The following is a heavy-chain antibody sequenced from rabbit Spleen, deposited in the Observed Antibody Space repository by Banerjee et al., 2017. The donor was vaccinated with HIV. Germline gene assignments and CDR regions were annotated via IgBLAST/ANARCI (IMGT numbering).Heavy chain of an antibody. J-gene: IGHJ6*01. CDR2: IEGGSSAFS. D-gene: IGHD8-1*01. CDR1: GVSFSSNHY. Sequence: QSLEESGGDLVKPGASLTLTCTASGVSFSSNHYMCWVRQAPGEGLEWIACIEGGSSAFSYFASWAKGRFTCSKTSSTTVTLQMTSLTAADTATYFCARDSGSSFSSYGMDLWGPGTLVTVS. CDR3: ARDSGSSFSSYGMDL. V-gene: IGHV1S40*01.